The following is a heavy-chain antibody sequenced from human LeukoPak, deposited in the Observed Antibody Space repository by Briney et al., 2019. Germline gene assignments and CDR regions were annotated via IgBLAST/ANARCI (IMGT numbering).Heavy chain of an antibody. Sequence: NPSETLSLTCTVSGGSISSSSYSWGWIRQPPGKGLEWIGSIYYSGTTYYNPSLKCRVTISVDTSKIQFSLKLSSVAATDTAVYFCARLRFDFWSGYTHPYFDYWGQGTLVTVSS. D-gene: IGHD3-3*01. CDR2: IYYSGTT. V-gene: IGHV4-39*01. J-gene: IGHJ4*02. CDR1: GGSISSSSYS. CDR3: ARLRFDFWSGYTHPYFDY.